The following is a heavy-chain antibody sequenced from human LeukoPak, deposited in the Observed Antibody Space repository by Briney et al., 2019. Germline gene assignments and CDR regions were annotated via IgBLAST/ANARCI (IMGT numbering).Heavy chain of an antibody. CDR2: IYYSGST. V-gene: IGHV4-59*01. D-gene: IGHD1-26*01. Sequence: PSETLSLTCTVSGGSISSYYWSWIRQPPGKGLEWIGYIYYSGSTNYNPSLESRVTISVDTSKNQFSLKLSSVTAADTAVYYCARDKVGAAYWGQGTLVTVSS. CDR1: GGSISSYY. CDR3: ARDKVGAAY. J-gene: IGHJ4*02.